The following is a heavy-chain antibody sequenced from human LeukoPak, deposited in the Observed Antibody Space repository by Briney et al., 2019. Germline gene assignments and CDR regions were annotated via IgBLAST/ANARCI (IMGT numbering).Heavy chain of an antibody. CDR2: ISGSGGST. CDR1: GFTFSSYA. J-gene: IGHJ4*02. CDR3: AKPPLLMVYAIHYPLDY. V-gene: IGHV3-23*01. D-gene: IGHD2-8*01. Sequence: GGSLRLSCAASGFTFSSYAMSWVRQAPGKGLEWVSAISGSGGSTYYADSVKGRFTISRDNSKNTLYLQMNSLRAEDTAVYYCAKPPLLMVYAIHYPLDYWGQGTLVTVSS.